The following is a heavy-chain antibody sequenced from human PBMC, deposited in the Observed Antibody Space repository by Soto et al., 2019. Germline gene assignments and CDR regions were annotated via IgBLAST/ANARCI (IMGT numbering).Heavy chain of an antibody. J-gene: IGHJ2*01. Sequence: QVQLVQSGAEEKKPGASVKVSCKASGYTFTSYAMHWVRQAPGQRLEWMGWINAGNGNTKYSQKFQGRVTITRDTSASTAYMELSSVRSEDTAVYYCATRSRRADFDLWGRGTLVTVSS. CDR3: ATRSRRADFDL. V-gene: IGHV1-3*05. CDR2: INAGNGNT. CDR1: GYTFTSYA.